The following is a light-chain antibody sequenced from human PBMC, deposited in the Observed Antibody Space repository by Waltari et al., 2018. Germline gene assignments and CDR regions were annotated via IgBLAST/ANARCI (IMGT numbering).Light chain of an antibody. Sequence: DIQMTQSPSSLSASVGDTVTITCRASQDISTWLAWYQQKPATAPKSLIYAASSLQRGVPSRFSGSGSGTDFTLTISSLQPEDFATYYCQRYNTDPSTFGQGTRREIK. CDR1: QDISTW. CDR2: AAS. CDR3: QRYNTDPST. J-gene: IGKJ5*01. V-gene: IGKV1D-16*01.